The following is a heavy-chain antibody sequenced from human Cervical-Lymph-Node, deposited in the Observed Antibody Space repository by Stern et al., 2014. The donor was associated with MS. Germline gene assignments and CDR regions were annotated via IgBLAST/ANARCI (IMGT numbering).Heavy chain of an antibody. CDR2: IYPGDSET. V-gene: IGHV5-51*01. Sequence: DQLVQSGAELIRPGESLKISCKGSGFKFSIYWIAWVRQMPGKGLEWMGIIYPGDSETRYSPSFQGQVTMSADKSTSTPSTPWGSLNASDTAMYFCARQTTAWASDVWGQGTLVTVSS. J-gene: IGHJ4*02. CDR1: GFKFSIYW. CDR3: ARQTTAWASDV. D-gene: IGHD1-14*01.